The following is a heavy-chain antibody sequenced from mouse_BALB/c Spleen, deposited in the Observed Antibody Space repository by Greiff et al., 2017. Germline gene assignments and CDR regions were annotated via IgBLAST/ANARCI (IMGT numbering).Heavy chain of an antibody. CDR1: GYSITSDYA. D-gene: IGHD2-1*01. V-gene: IGHV3-2*02. CDR2: ISYSGST. CDR3: AREAYGNYGWFAY. Sequence: EVQGVESGPGLVKPSQSLSLTCTVTGYSITSDYAWNWIRQFPGNKLEWMGYISYSGSTSYNPSLKSRISITRDTSKNQFFLQLNSVTTEDTATYYCAREAYGNYGWFAYWGQGTLVTVSA. J-gene: IGHJ3*01.